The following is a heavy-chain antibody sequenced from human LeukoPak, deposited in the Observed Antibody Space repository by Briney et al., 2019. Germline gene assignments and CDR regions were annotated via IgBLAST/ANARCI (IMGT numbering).Heavy chain of an antibody. V-gene: IGHV4-34*01. Sequence: GSLRLSCAASGFTFSSYNMNWVRQPPGKGLEWIGEINHSGSTNYNPSLKSRVTISVDTSKNQFSLKLSSVTAADTAVYYCAREGRRYSYGYRYWGQGTLVTVSS. CDR2: INHSGST. CDR1: GFTFSSYN. D-gene: IGHD5-18*01. J-gene: IGHJ4*02. CDR3: AREGRRYSYGYRY.